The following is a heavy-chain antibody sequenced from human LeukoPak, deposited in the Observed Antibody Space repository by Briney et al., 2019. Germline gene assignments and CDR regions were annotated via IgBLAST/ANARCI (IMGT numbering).Heavy chain of an antibody. CDR2: IIPIFGTA. CDR3: ARGRVRMAQYWYFDL. J-gene: IGHJ2*01. CDR1: GGTFSSYA. D-gene: IGHD5-24*01. Sequence: ASVKVSCKASGGTFSSYAISWVRQAPGQGLEWMGGIIPIFGTANYAQKFQGRVTITADESTSTAYMELSSLRSEDTAVYYCARGRVRMAQYWYFDLWGRGTLATVSS. V-gene: IGHV1-69*13.